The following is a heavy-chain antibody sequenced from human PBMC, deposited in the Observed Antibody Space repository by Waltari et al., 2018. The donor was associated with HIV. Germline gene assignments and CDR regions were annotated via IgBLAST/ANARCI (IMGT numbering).Heavy chain of an antibody. V-gene: IGHV1-2*06. CDR3: AGGVWNYYDSSGYIRNFQH. CDR1: GYTFTGYY. J-gene: IGHJ1*01. D-gene: IGHD3-22*01. Sequence: QVQLVQSGAEVKKPGASVKVSCKASGYTFTGYYMHWVRQAPGQGLEWMGRINPNSGGTNYAQKFQGRVTMTRDTSISTAYMELSRLRSDDTAVYYCAGGVWNYYDSSGYIRNFQHWGQGTLVTVSS. CDR2: INPNSGGT.